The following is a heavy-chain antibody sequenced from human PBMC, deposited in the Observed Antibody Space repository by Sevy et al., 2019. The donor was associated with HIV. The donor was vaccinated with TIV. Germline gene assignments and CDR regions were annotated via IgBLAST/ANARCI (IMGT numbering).Heavy chain of an antibody. Sequence: GGSLRLSCAASGFTFSSYAMSWVRQAPGKGLEWVSAISGSGGSTYYADSVKGRFTISRDNSKNTLYLQMNSLRAEDTAVYYCAKDPIKTHGDPNYYYYYMYVWGKGTTVTVSS. D-gene: IGHD4-17*01. CDR1: GFTFSSYA. CDR2: ISGSGGST. J-gene: IGHJ6*03. CDR3: AKDPIKTHGDPNYYYYYMYV. V-gene: IGHV3-23*01.